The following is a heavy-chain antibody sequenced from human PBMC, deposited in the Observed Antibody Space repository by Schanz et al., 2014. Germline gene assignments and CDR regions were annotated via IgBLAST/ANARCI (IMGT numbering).Heavy chain of an antibody. D-gene: IGHD3-16*02. V-gene: IGHV3-74*02. CDR3: TRSYYDFSWGSYRFRAFDI. CDR1: GFIFSNYG. Sequence: EVQLVESGGGFVQPGGSLGLSCAASGFIFSNYGMHWVRQAPGKGLEWVSCTNGDGTNAKYADSVKGRFTISRDNAKKTLSLQMISLRAEDTAIYFCTRSYYDFSWGSYRFRAFDIWGQGTTVIVSS. CDR2: TNGDGTNA. J-gene: IGHJ3*02.